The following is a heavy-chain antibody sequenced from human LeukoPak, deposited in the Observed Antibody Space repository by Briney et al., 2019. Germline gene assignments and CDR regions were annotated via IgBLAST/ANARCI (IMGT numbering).Heavy chain of an antibody. CDR1: GFTFNSYS. V-gene: IGHV3-21*01. CDR2: INSNSGYI. CDR3: ARGPYNWNYAGWFDP. J-gene: IGHJ5*02. Sequence: PGGSLRLSCAASGFTFNSYSMNWVRQAPGKGLEWGSSINSNSGYIYYADSVQGRFTISRDNAKTSLYLQMNSLRAEDTAVYYCARGPYNWNYAGWFDPWGQGTLVTVSS. D-gene: IGHD1-7*01.